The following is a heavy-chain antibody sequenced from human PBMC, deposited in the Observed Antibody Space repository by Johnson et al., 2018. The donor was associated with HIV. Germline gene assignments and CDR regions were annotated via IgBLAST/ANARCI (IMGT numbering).Heavy chain of an antibody. Sequence: QVQLVESGGGVVQPGGSLRLSCAASGFTFSSYAMHWVRQAPGKGLEWVAVITYDGRNKYYTDSVKGRFTISRDNSKNTLWLQMNSLRAEDTAVYYCARSRDYGPARSAFDIWGQGTMVTVSS. CDR3: ARSRDYGPARSAFDI. CDR1: GFTFSSYA. D-gene: IGHD4-17*01. V-gene: IGHV3-30*04. CDR2: ITYDGRNK. J-gene: IGHJ3*02.